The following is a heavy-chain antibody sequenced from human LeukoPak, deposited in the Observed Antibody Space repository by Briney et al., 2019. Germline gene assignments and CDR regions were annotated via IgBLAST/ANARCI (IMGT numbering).Heavy chain of an antibody. Sequence: GESLKISCQGSGYSFTNYWIGWVRQMPGKGLEWMGIIYPDDSDTRYSPSFQGQVTISADKSISTASLQWSSLKASDTAMYYCARSSGYSSDWPPDYWGQGTLVTVSS. J-gene: IGHJ4*02. V-gene: IGHV5-51*01. CDR3: ARSSGYSSDWPPDY. CDR2: IYPDDSDT. D-gene: IGHD6-19*01. CDR1: GYSFTNYW.